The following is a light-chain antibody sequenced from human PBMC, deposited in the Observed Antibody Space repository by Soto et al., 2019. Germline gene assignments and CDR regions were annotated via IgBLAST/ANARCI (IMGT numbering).Light chain of an antibody. CDR1: QPVNSGY. V-gene: IGKV3-20*01. CDR2: GVS. J-gene: IGKJ5*01. CDR3: QVYGSSPKT. Sequence: IVLTHSPGTLSLSPWEVATLSCRASQPVNSGYLAWYQQKPGQAPRLLMYGVSTRDTGIPDRFSGSGAGTDFTLTISRLEPGDFAVYYCQVYGSSPKTFGQGTRLEIK.